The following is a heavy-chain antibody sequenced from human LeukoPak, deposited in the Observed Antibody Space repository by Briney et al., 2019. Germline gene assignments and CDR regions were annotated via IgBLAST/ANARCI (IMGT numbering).Heavy chain of an antibody. V-gene: IGHV1-2*02. CDR1: GYTFIGYY. Sequence: GASEKVSCKASGYTFIGYYVHWVRQAPGQGLEWMGWINPKSGDTKYAQNFQGRVTMTSDMSFSTAYMELRRLRSDDTAVYYCARVYYSSSYDYWYFDLWGRGTLVTVSS. J-gene: IGHJ2*01. CDR2: INPKSGDT. D-gene: IGHD6-13*01. CDR3: ARVYYSSSYDYWYFDL.